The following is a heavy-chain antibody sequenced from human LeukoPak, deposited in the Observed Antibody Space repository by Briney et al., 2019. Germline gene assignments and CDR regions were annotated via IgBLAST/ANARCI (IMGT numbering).Heavy chain of an antibody. D-gene: IGHD6-19*01. CDR1: GYTFATYY. J-gene: IGHJ5*02. CDR3: ARVRSSGWTIFWNNWFDP. V-gene: IGHV1-46*01. CDR2: INPSGGST. Sequence: GASVKVSCKASGYTFATYYMHWVRQAPGQGLEWMGIINPSGGSTSYAQKFQGRVTMTRDTSTTTVYMELSSLRSEDTAVYYCARVRSSGWTIFWNNWFDPWGQGTLVTVSS.